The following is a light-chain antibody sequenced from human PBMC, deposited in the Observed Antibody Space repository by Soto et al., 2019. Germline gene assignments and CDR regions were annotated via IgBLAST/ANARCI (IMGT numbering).Light chain of an antibody. V-gene: IGLV2-8*01. CDR2: EVS. CDR1: SSDVGGYNY. CDR3: SSYAGSNIGV. Sequence: QSALTQPPSASGSPGQSVTISCTGTSSDVGGYNYVSWYQQHPRKAPKLMIYEVSKRPSGVPDRFSGSKSGNTASLTVSGLQAEDEADYYCSSYAGSNIGVFGGGTKLTVL. J-gene: IGLJ3*02.